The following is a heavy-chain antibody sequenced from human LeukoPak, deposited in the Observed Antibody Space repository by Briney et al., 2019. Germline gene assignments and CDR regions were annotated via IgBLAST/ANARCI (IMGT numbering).Heavy chain of an antibody. CDR2: IYTSGST. Sequence: SQTLSLTCTVSGGSISSGSYYWSWIRQPAGKGLEWIGRIYTSGSTNYNPSLKSRVTISVDTSKNQFSLKLSSVTAADTAVYYCARGYGGRMVRGVIFVYWGQGTLVTVSS. D-gene: IGHD3-10*01. CDR3: ARGYGGRMVRGVIFVY. J-gene: IGHJ4*02. V-gene: IGHV4-61*02. CDR1: GGSISSGSYY.